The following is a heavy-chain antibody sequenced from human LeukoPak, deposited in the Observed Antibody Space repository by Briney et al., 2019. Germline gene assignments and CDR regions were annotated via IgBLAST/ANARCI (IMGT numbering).Heavy chain of an antibody. CDR3: ARDLYGSGSNY. D-gene: IGHD3-10*01. CDR1: GGTFSSYA. J-gene: IGHJ4*02. V-gene: IGHV1-69*06. CDR2: IIPIFGTA. Sequence: GASVKVSCKASGGTFSSYAISWARQAPGQGLEWMGGIIPIFGTANYAQKFQGRVTITADKSTSTAYMELSSLRSEDTAVYYCARDLYGSGSNYWGQGTLVTVSS.